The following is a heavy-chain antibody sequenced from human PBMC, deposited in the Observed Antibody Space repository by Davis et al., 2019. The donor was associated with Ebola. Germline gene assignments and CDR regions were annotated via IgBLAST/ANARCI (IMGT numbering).Heavy chain of an antibody. V-gene: IGHV4-34*01. CDR3: ARYLRVTTAYFDY. D-gene: IGHD4-17*01. J-gene: IGHJ4*02. Sequence: SETLSLTCAVYGGSFSGYYWSWIRQPPGKGLEWIGEINHSGSTNYNPSLKSRVTISVDTSKNQFSLKLSSVTAADTAVYYCARYLRVTTAYFDYWGQGTLVTVSS. CDR1: GGSFSGYY. CDR2: INHSGST.